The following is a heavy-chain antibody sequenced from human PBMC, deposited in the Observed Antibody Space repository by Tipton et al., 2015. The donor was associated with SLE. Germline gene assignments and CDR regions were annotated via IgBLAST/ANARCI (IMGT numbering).Heavy chain of an antibody. V-gene: IGHV4-39*07. Sequence: GLVKPSETLSVTCTVSGGSISSSPYYWGWIRQPPGKGLEWIGSIYYSDKIYYNPSLKSRVTISIDTSKNQFSLTLSSVTAADTAVYYCARGVGVVISDFYYYYMDVWGKGTTVTVSS. J-gene: IGHJ6*03. CDR1: GGSISSSPYY. D-gene: IGHD3-3*01. CDR2: IYYSDKI. CDR3: ARGVGVVISDFYYYYMDV.